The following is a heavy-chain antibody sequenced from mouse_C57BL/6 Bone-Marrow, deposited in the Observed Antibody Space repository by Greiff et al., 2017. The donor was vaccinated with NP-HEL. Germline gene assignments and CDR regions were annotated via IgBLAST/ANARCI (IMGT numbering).Heavy chain of an antibody. V-gene: IGHV1-66*01. D-gene: IGHD1-1*01. J-gene: IGHJ4*01. CDR3: ARNRDYGRSSYAMDY. CDR1: GYSFTSYY. CDR2: IYPGSGNT. Sequence: QVQLQQSGPELVKPGASVKISCKASGYSFTSYYIHWVKQRPGQGLEWIGWIYPGSGNTKYNEKFKGKATLTADTSSSTAYMQLSSLTSEDSAVYYCARNRDYGRSSYAMDYWGQGTSVTVSS.